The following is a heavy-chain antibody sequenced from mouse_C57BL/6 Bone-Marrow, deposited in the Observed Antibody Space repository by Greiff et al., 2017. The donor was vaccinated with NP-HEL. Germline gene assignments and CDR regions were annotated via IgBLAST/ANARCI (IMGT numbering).Heavy chain of an antibody. D-gene: IGHD1-1*01. CDR3: ARIYYYGYWYFDV. V-gene: IGHV1-64*01. Sequence: VQLQQPGAELVKPGASVKLSCKASGYTFTSYWMHWVKQRPGQGLEWIGMIHPNSGSTNYNEKFKSKATLTVDKSSSTAYMQLSSLTSEDSAVYYCARIYYYGYWYFDVWGTGTTVTVSS. CDR2: IHPNSGST. CDR1: GYTFTSYW. J-gene: IGHJ1*03.